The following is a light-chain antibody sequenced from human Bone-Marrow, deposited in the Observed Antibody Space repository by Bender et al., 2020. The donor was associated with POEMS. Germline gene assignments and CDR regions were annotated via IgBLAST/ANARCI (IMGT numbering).Light chain of an antibody. CDR3: AVWDDSLNGWV. CDR1: SSNIGAHA. CDR2: SSR. V-gene: IGLV1-44*01. Sequence: QSVLTQPLSASGTPGQRVTISCSGGSSNIGAHAVNWYQHLPGTAPKLLIYSSRRRPSEVPDRFSGSRSGTSASLAISGLQSEDEADYYCAVWDDSLNGWVFGGGTKLTVL. J-gene: IGLJ3*02.